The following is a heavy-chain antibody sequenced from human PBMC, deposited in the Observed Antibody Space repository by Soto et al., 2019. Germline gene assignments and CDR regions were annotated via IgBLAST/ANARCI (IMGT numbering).Heavy chain of an antibody. V-gene: IGHV1-69*06. CDR3: ARGPNWGHRLDS. CDR2: LIPLFGTT. J-gene: IGHJ4*02. CDR1: GGTFSGHA. D-gene: IGHD7-27*01. Sequence: QVQLVQSGAEVKKPGSSVKVSCEASGGTFSGHAISWVRQAPGQGPEWMGGLIPLFGTTQHAQNFQGRLAITADNSTTTAYMERTSLRFEDTAIYYCARGPNWGHRLDSWGQGTLVTVSS.